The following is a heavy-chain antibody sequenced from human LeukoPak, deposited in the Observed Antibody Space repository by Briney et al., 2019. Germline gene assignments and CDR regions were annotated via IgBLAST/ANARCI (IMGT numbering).Heavy chain of an antibody. D-gene: IGHD3-3*01. J-gene: IGHJ4*02. CDR3: AREGSTIFGVVIMTD. Sequence: PSETLSLTCIVSGGSISSGSYYWSWIRQPAGKGLEWIGRIYTSGSTNYNPSLKSRVTISVDTSKNQFSLKLSSVTAADTAVYYCAREGSTIFGVVIMTDWGQGTLVTVSS. CDR1: GGSISSGSYY. V-gene: IGHV4-61*02. CDR2: IYTSGST.